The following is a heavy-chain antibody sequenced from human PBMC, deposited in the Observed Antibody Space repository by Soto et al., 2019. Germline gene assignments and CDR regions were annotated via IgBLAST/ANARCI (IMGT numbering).Heavy chain of an antibody. D-gene: IGHD5-18*01. J-gene: IGHJ4*02. Sequence: EVQLLESGGGLVQPGGSLRLSCAASGFTFSSYGMSWVRQAPGKGLEWVSSISGSGGTTYYADSVKGRFTISRDNSKNTLYLQMNSLRAEDTAEYYCARGYTNIDYWGQGTLVTVSS. CDR3: ARGYTNIDY. CDR2: ISGSGGTT. V-gene: IGHV3-23*01. CDR1: GFTFSSYG.